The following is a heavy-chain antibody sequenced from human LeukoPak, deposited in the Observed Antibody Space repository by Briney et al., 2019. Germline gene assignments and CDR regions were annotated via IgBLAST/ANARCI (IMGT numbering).Heavy chain of an antibody. V-gene: IGHV3-21*01. D-gene: IGHD1-1*01. Sequence: GGSLRLSCAGSAFTFSSHTINWVRQAPGRGLEWVSFIGFSTTYIHYAYSVKGRFTVTRDNAKGSVSLQMNSLRAEDTAVYYWARDINSVAFDMWGQGTVVTVSS. CDR3: ARDINSVAFDM. CDR2: IGFSTTYI. CDR1: AFTFSSHT. J-gene: IGHJ3*02.